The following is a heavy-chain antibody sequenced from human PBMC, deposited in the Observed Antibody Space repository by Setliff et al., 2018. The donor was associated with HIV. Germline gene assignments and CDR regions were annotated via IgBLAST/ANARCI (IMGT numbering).Heavy chain of an antibody. Sequence: ASVKVSCKASGFTLNHYAISWVRQAPGQGLEWMGTRLPISHVTNYAQKFQGRVTITADESTTTTCMALSSLRTDDTAVYYCARVGPWYYKSSGYLASWDYWGQGTLVTVSS. CDR2: RLPISHVT. CDR3: ARVGPWYYKSSGYLASWDY. D-gene: IGHD3-22*01. V-gene: IGHV1-69*13. CDR1: GFTLNHYA. J-gene: IGHJ4*02.